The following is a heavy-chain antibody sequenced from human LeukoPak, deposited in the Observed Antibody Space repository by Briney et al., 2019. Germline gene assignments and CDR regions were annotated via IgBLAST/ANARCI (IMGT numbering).Heavy chain of an antibody. Sequence: GGSLRLSCAASGFTFSSYAMSWVRQAPGQGLEWVSAISGNSGTTYYADSVKGRFTISRDNSKNTLYLQMNSLRAEDTAVYYCAKLSHYDSGAYVPWGQGTLVTVSS. J-gene: IGHJ4*02. D-gene: IGHD3-22*01. V-gene: IGHV3-23*01. CDR1: GFTFSSYA. CDR3: AKLSHYDSGAYVP. CDR2: ISGNSGTT.